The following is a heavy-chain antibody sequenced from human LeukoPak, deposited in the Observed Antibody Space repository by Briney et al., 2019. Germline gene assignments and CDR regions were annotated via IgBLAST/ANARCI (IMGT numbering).Heavy chain of an antibody. V-gene: IGHV3-15*01. CDR1: GFTLSQMW. CDR2: IRPRAEGGTT. CDR3: NTGGRSGAFDI. Sequence: GGSLRLACAASGFTLSQMWMSWVRRAPGKGLEWVGRIRPRAEGGTTDYAAPVKGKYTISRDDSKNTLDLQMNTLKTEDTALYYCNTGGRSGAFDIWGLGTMVTVSS. D-gene: IGHD3-10*01. J-gene: IGHJ3*02.